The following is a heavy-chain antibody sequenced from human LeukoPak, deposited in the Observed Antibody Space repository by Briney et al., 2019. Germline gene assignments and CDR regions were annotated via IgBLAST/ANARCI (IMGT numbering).Heavy chain of an antibody. CDR1: GFTFDDYG. Sequence: GGSLRLSCAASGFTFDDYGMSWVRQAPGKGLEWVSGVNWNGGSTGYADSVKGRFTISRDNAKNSLYLQMNSLRAEDTAVYYCARDIVVVVASLGFDYWGQGTLVTVSS. J-gene: IGHJ4*02. CDR2: VNWNGGST. D-gene: IGHD2-15*01. CDR3: ARDIVVVVASLGFDY. V-gene: IGHV3-20*04.